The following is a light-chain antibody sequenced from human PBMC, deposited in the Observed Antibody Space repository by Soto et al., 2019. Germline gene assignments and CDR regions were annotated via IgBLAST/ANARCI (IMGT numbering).Light chain of an antibody. CDR3: ATWDDSLNGWV. Sequence: QSVPTQPPSASGTPGQRVTISCSGSGSNLGTNTVHWYQHLPGTAPKLLIYSNYQRPSGVPDRFSASKSGTSASLAISRLQSEDEADYYCATWDDSLNGWVFGGGTKLTVL. J-gene: IGLJ3*02. V-gene: IGLV1-44*01. CDR2: SNY. CDR1: GSNLGTNT.